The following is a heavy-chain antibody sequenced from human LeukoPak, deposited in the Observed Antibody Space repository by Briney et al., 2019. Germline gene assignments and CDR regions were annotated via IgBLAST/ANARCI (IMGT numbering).Heavy chain of an antibody. CDR3: AKYGAYDPYFDF. Sequence: GGSLRLSCAASGLTFSNYGMAWVRQAPGKGLEWVSSIIASGVPIYNAASVEGRFTISRDNSRNTLYLQLNSLSAEDTALYYCAKYGAYDPYFDFWGHGTLVTVSS. CDR1: GLTFSNYG. J-gene: IGHJ4*01. CDR2: IIASGVPI. V-gene: IGHV3-23*01. D-gene: IGHD4-17*01.